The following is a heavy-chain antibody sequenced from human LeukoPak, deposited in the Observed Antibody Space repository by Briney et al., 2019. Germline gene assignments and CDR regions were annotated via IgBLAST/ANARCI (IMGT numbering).Heavy chain of an antibody. J-gene: IGHJ4*02. Sequence: GGSLRLSCAASGFTFSSYAMHWVRQAPGKGLEWVAVISYDGSNKYYADSVKGRFTISRDNSKSTLYLQMNSLRAEDTAVYYCARGGWYNRPSFDYWGQGTLVTVSS. CDR1: GFTFSSYA. CDR2: ISYDGSNK. CDR3: ARGGWYNRPSFDY. D-gene: IGHD6-19*01. V-gene: IGHV3-30*04.